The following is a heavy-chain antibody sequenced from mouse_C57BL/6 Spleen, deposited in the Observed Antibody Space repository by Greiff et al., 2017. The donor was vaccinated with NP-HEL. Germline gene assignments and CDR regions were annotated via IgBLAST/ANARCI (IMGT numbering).Heavy chain of an antibody. CDR2: ILPGSGST. Sequence: QVQLKQSGAELMKPGASVKLSCKATGYTFTGYWIEWVKQRPGHGLEWIGEILPGSGSTNYIEKFKGKATFTADTSSNTAYMQLSSLTTEDSAIYYCARGGVYSNYGKAWFAYWGQGTLVTVSA. V-gene: IGHV1-9*01. CDR3: ARGGVYSNYGKAWFAY. D-gene: IGHD2-5*01. J-gene: IGHJ3*01. CDR1: GYTFTGYW.